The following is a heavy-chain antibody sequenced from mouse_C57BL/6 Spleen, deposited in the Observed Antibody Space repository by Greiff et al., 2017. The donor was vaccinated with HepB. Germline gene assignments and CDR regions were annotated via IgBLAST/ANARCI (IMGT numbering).Heavy chain of an antibody. V-gene: IGHV5-4*01. Sequence: EVNLVESGGGLVKPGGSLKLSCAASGFTFSSYAMSWVRQTPEKRLEWVATISDGGSYTYYPDNVKGRFTSSRDNAKNNLYLHMSHLKSEDTAMYYCARDGDGYYDYWGQGTTLTVSS. CDR2: ISDGGSYT. CDR3: ARDGDGYYDY. D-gene: IGHD2-3*01. J-gene: IGHJ2*01. CDR1: GFTFSSYA.